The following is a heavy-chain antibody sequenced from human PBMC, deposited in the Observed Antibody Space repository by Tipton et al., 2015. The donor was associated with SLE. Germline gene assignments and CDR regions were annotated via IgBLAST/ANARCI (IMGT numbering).Heavy chain of an antibody. V-gene: IGHV4-39*07. D-gene: IGHD4/OR15-4a*01. CDR2: LHYSGRS. J-gene: IGHJ4*02. CDR3: AKDYNHDNPDYN. Sequence: LRLSCSVSVDSITSGSYYWVWIRQPPGKGLEWIGRLHYSGRSYYSPSLKSRVTISLDTSRTQFSLKLTSVTAADTAVYYCAKDYNHDNPDYNWGQGTLVIVSS. CDR1: VDSITSGSYY.